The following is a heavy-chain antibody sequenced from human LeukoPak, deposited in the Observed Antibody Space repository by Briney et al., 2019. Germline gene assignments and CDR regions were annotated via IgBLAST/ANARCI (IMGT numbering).Heavy chain of an antibody. CDR3: ARHQGLSLGDHDAFDI. CDR2: ISGYNGHT. Sequence: ASVKVSCKASGYTFTNYGISWVRQAPGQGLEWMGWISGYNGHTNYAQKLQGRVTMTTDTSTSTAYMELRSLRSDDTAVYYCARHQGLSLGDHDAFDIWGQGTMVTVSS. D-gene: IGHD3-10*01. V-gene: IGHV1-18*01. CDR1: GYTFTNYG. J-gene: IGHJ3*02.